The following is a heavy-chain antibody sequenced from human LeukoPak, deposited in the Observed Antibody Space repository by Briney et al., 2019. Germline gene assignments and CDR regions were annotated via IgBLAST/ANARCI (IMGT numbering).Heavy chain of an antibody. CDR3: ARARDCSSTSWYKPAFDI. J-gene: IGHJ3*02. CDR2: IYYSGST. D-gene: IGHD2-2*02. CDR1: GGSISSSSYY. Sequence: PSETLSLTCTVSGGSISSSSYYWGWIRQPPGKGLEWIGSIYYSGSTYYNPSLRSRVTISVDTSKNQFSLKLSSVTAADTAVYYCARARDCSSTSWYKPAFDIWGQGTMVTVSS. V-gene: IGHV4-39*01.